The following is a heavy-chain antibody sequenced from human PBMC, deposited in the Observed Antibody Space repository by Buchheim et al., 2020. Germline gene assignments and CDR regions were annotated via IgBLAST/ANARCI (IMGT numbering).Heavy chain of an antibody. J-gene: IGHJ6*02. D-gene: IGHD1-7*01. Sequence: QVQLVQSGAEVKKPGASVKVSCKASGYTFTGYYMHWVRQAPGQGLEWMGWINPNSGGTNYAQKFQGWVTMPRDTSISTAYMELSRLRSDDTAVYYWAREGPGSITGTTSYYGMDVWGQGTT. CDR3: AREGPGSITGTTSYYGMDV. CDR1: GYTFTGYY. V-gene: IGHV1-2*04. CDR2: INPNSGGT.